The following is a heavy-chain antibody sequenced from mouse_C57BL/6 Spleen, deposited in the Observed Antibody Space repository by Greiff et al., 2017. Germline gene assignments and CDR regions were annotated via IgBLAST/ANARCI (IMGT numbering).Heavy chain of an antibody. CDR2: IYPGSGST. CDR3: ARWGSNFTLFAY. V-gene: IGHV1-55*01. CDR1: GYTFTSYW. D-gene: IGHD2-5*01. Sequence: VQLQQSGAELVKPGASVKMSCKASGYTFTSYWITWVKQRPGQGLEWIGDIYPGSGSTNYNEKFKSKATLTVDTSSSTAYMQLSSLTSEDSAVYYCARWGSNFTLFAYWGQGTLVTVSA. J-gene: IGHJ3*01.